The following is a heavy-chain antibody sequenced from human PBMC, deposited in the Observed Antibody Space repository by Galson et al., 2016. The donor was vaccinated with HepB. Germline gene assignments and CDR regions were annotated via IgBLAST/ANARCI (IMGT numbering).Heavy chain of an antibody. D-gene: IGHD6-19*01. CDR3: ARGFMAAVAWFDP. CDR1: GGTFSSFV. J-gene: IGHJ5*02. Sequence: SVKVSCKASGGTFSSFVLTWVRQAPGQGLEWMGGITPIFGTTNYAQKFQGRVTITADESTSTVYMELGSLRSEDTAVYYCARGFMAAVAWFDPWGQGTRVTVTS. V-gene: IGHV1-69*13. CDR2: ITPIFGTT.